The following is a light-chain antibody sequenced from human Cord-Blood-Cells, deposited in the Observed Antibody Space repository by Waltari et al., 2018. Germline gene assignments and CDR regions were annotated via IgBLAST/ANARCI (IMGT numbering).Light chain of an antibody. CDR3: QQYYSYPIT. V-gene: IGKV1-8*01. Sequence: AIRITQPPYSLSASTGDRVTITCRASQGISSYLAWYQQKPGKAPKLLIYAASTLQSVVPSRFSGSGSGTDFTLTISCLQSEDFATYYCQQYYSYPITFGQGTRLEIK. J-gene: IGKJ5*01. CDR2: AAS. CDR1: QGISSY.